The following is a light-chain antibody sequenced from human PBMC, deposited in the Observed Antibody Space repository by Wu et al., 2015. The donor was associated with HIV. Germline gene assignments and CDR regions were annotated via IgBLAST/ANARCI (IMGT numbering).Light chain of an antibody. J-gene: IGKJ1*01. V-gene: IGKV3-20*01. CDR2: GAS. CDR1: QSINTGY. Sequence: EIVLTQSPGTLSLSPGERATLSCRASQSINTGYLAWYQQNPGQPPRLLIYGASSRATGIPDRFTGSGSGTDFTLTISRLEPEDFAVYYCQQYGSSPRTFGQGTKVEIK. CDR3: QQYGSSPRT.